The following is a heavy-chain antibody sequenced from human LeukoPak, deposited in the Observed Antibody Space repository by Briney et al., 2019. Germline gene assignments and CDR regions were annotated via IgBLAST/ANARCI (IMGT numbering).Heavy chain of an antibody. V-gene: IGHV3-23*01. Sequence: GGSLRLSCAASGFTFSSYGMSWVRQAPGKGLEWVSAISGSGGSTYYADSVKGRFTISRDNSKNSLYLQMNSLRAEDTAVYYCARVITVYNDYEEVAEYFQHWGQGTLVIVSS. D-gene: IGHD4-17*01. CDR2: ISGSGGST. CDR1: GFTFSSYG. J-gene: IGHJ1*01. CDR3: ARVITVYNDYEEVAEYFQH.